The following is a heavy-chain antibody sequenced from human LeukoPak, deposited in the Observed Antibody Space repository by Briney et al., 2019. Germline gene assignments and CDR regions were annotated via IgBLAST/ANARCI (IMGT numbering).Heavy chain of an antibody. CDR3: ARDRYCYDSSGYYSPPY. Sequence: PGGSLRLSCAASGFTFSSYAMHWVRQAPGKGLEWVAVISYDGSNKYYADSVKGRFTISRDNSKNTLYLQMNSLRAEDTAVYYCARDRYCYDSSGYYSPPYWGQGTLVTVSS. CDR2: ISYDGSNK. V-gene: IGHV3-30-3*01. D-gene: IGHD3-22*01. CDR1: GFTFSSYA. J-gene: IGHJ4*02.